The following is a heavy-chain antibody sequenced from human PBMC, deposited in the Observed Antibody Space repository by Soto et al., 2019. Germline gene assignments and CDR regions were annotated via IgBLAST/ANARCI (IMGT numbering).Heavy chain of an antibody. J-gene: IGHJ5*01. CDR2: ISGSSTYI. CDR1: GFTLSSYS. CDR3: ARDGESGVVEFDL. D-gene: IGHD3-3*01. V-gene: IGHV3-21*01. Sequence: EVRLVESGGGLVKPGGSLRLSCAASGFTLSSYSMNWVRQAPGKGPEWVASISGSSTYIYYADSVKGRFTISRDNAKNSLDLQMNSLRVDDTAVYYCARDGESGVVEFDLWGQGTLVTVSS.